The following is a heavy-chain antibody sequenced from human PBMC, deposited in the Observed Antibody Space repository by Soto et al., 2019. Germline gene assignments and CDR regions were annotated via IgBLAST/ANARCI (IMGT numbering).Heavy chain of an antibody. CDR3: ARGREDSSGYYVHGYAFDI. J-gene: IGHJ3*02. D-gene: IGHD3-22*01. V-gene: IGHV4-30-2*01. CDR1: GCSISSGGYS. CDR2: IYHSGST. Sequence: SETLSLTCAVSGCSISSGGYSWSWIRQPPGKGLEWIGYIYHSGSTYYNPSLKSRVTISVDRSKNQFSLKLSSVTAADTAVYYCARGREDSSGYYVHGYAFDIWGQGTMVTVSS.